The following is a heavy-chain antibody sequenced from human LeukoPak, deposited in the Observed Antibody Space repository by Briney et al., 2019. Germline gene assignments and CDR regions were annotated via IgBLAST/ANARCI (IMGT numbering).Heavy chain of an antibody. Sequence: PGGSLRLSCAASGFTFSSYSMNWVRQAPGKGLEWVSSISSSSSYIYYADSVKGRFTISRDNAKDSLYLQMNSLRVEDTAVYYCARGNRYGSYFDSWGQGTLVTVSS. V-gene: IGHV3-21*01. CDR2: ISSSSSYI. D-gene: IGHD5-18*01. J-gene: IGHJ4*02. CDR1: GFTFSSYS. CDR3: ARGNRYGSYFDS.